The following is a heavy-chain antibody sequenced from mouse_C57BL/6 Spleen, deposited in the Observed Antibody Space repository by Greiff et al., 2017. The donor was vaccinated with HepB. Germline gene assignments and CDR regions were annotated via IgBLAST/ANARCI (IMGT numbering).Heavy chain of an antibody. D-gene: IGHD2-4*01. CDR1: GFNIKDDY. Sequence: VQLQQSGAELVRPGASVKLSCTASGFNIKDDYMHWVKQRPEQGLEWIGWIDPENGDTEYASKFQGKATITADTSSNTAYLQRSSLTSEDTAVYYCTTSDYGYAMDYWGQGTSVTVSS. CDR2: IDPENGDT. CDR3: TTSDYGYAMDY. J-gene: IGHJ4*01. V-gene: IGHV14-4*01.